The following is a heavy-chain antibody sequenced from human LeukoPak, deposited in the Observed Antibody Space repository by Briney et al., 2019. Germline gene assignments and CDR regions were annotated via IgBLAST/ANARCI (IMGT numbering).Heavy chain of an antibody. V-gene: IGHV4-59*08. Sequence: PSETLSLTCTVSGGSISSYYWSWIRQPPGKGLEWIGYIYYSGSTNYNPSLKSRVTISVDTSKNQFSLKLSSVTAADTAVYYCARHYYDSIGPFDYWGQGTLVTVSS. CDR2: IYYSGST. J-gene: IGHJ4*02. CDR3: ARHYYDSIGPFDY. CDR1: GGSISSYY. D-gene: IGHD3-22*01.